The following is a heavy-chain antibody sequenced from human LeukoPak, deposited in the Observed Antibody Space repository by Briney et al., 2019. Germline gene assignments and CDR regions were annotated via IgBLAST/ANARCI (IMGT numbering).Heavy chain of an antibody. Sequence: PGGSLRLSCAASGFTFSSYAMHWVRHAPGKGLEWVSGISWNSGSIGYADSVKGRFTISRDNAKNSLYLQMNSLRAEDTALYYCAKDTGAYDSSGYHIDYWGQGTLVTVSS. CDR1: GFTFSSYA. CDR3: AKDTGAYDSSGYHIDY. D-gene: IGHD3-22*01. J-gene: IGHJ4*02. CDR2: ISWNSGSI. V-gene: IGHV3-9*01.